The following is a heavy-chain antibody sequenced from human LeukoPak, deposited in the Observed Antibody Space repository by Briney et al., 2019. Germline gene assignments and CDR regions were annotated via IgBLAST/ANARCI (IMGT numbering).Heavy chain of an antibody. CDR1: GFTFSSYA. V-gene: IGHV3-64*01. Sequence: GGSLRLSCAASGFTFSSYAMHWVRQAPGKGLEYVSAISSNGGGTYYANSVKGRFTISRDNSKNTLYLQMGSLRAEDMAVYYCARMDAGWPVHKYFDYWGQGTLVTVSS. CDR3: ARMDAGWPVHKYFDY. D-gene: IGHD6-19*01. J-gene: IGHJ4*02. CDR2: ISSNGGGT.